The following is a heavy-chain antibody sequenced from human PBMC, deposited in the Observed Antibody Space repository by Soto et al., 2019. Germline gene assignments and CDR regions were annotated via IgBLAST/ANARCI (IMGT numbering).Heavy chain of an antibody. J-gene: IGHJ4*02. Sequence: PGESLKISCKGSGYSFTSYWIGWVRQMPGKGLEWMGIIYPGDSDTRYSPSFQGQVTISADKSISTAYLQMNSLRAEDTAVYYCARDLNRFGELLPTGLDYWGQGTLVTVSS. CDR2: IYPGDSDT. V-gene: IGHV5-51*01. CDR3: ARDLNRFGELLPTGLDY. D-gene: IGHD3-10*01. CDR1: GYSFTSYW.